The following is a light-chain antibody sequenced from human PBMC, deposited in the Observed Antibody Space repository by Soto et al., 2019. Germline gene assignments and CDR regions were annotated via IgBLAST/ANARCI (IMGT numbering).Light chain of an antibody. V-gene: IGKV3-11*01. J-gene: IGKJ4*01. CDR1: QTVSTY. Sequence: EIVLTQSPAILSLSPGERATLSCRTNQTVSTYLAWYQHKTGQAPRLLVYSASKRATGIPARFSGSGSGTDFTLTISSLEPEDFAFYYCQQRDSWPLTFGGGTKV. CDR3: QQRDSWPLT. CDR2: SAS.